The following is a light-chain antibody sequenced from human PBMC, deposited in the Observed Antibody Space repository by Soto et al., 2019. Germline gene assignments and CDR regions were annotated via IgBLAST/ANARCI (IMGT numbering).Light chain of an antibody. V-gene: IGKV3-20*01. CDR1: QSVTDNY. CDR2: GAT. CDR3: AQYGRPARGK. Sequence: SPRSGTTPSWGAIQSVTDNYLAWYQHKPGQAPRLLIYGATSRATGIPDRFSGSGSGAYFTLLIRCLEPEDLGMYCGAQYGRPARGKLGPGT. J-gene: IGKJ1*01.